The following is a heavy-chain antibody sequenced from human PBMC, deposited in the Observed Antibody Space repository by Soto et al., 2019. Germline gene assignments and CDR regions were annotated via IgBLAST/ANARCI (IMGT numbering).Heavy chain of an antibody. CDR1: GGSVSSGSYY. V-gene: IGHV4-61*01. Sequence: SETLSLTCTVSGGSVSSGSYYWSWIRQHPGKGLEWIGYIYYSGSTNYNPSLKSRVTISVDTSKNQFSLKLSSVTAADTAVYYCARRWGSAADYWGQGTQVTVSS. CDR3: ARRWGSAADY. CDR2: IYYSGST. J-gene: IGHJ4*02. D-gene: IGHD2-15*01.